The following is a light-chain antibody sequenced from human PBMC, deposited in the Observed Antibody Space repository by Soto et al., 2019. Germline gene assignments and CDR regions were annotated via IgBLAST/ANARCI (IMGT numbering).Light chain of an antibody. CDR2: AAS. J-gene: IGKJ3*01. Sequence: DIQMTQSPSSLSASVGDRVTITCRASQGISNYLAWDQQKPGKVPKLLIYAASTLQSGVPSRFSGSGSGTDFTLTISTLQAEDVATYYCQTPFGPVTKVDIK. V-gene: IGKV1-27*01. CDR1: QGISNY. CDR3: QTP.